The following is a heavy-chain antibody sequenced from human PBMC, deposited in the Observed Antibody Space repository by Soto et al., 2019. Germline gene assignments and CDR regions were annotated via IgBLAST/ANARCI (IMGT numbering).Heavy chain of an antibody. J-gene: IGHJ6*02. CDR3: ARGAADDDFLSGYMRVYYGMDV. CDR2: IYYSGST. Sequence: AETLSLTCTVSGGTISSYYWSWIRHPPGKGLEWVGYIYYSGSTNYNPYLESRVTISVDTSKDQFSLKLSSVTAADTAVYYCARGAADDDFLSGYMRVYYGMDVWGQGTTVTVSS. CDR1: GGTISSYY. V-gene: IGHV4-59*01. D-gene: IGHD3-3*01.